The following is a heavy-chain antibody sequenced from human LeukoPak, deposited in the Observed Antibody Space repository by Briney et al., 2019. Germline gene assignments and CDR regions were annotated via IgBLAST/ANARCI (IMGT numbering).Heavy chain of an antibody. D-gene: IGHD3-3*01. CDR1: GGSISSYY. Sequence: SETLSLTCTVSGGSISSYYWSWIRQPPGKGLEWIGYIYYSGSTNYNPSLKSRVTISVDTSKNQFSLKLSSVTAADTAVYYCARGRSTIFGVVTPSDYWGQGTLVTVSS. CDR3: ARGRSTIFGVVTPSDY. V-gene: IGHV4-59*01. J-gene: IGHJ4*02. CDR2: IYYSGST.